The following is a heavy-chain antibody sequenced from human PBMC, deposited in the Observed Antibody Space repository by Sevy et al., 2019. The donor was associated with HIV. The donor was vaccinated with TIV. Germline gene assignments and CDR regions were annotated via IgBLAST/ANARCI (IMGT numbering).Heavy chain of an antibody. J-gene: IGHJ4*02. V-gene: IGHV3-9*01. CDR1: GFTFDDYA. CDR2: ISWNSGSI. CDR3: ALGSYHLLSGTYFDY. Sequence: GGSLRLSCAASGFTFDDYAMHWVRQAPGKGLEWVSGISWNSGSIDYADSVKGRFTISRDNAKNSLYLQMNSLRAEDTAFYYCALGSYHLLSGTYFDYWGQGTLVTVSS. D-gene: IGHD2-2*01.